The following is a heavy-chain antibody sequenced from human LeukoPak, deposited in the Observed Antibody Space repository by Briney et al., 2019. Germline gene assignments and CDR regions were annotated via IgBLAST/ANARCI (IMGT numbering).Heavy chain of an antibody. V-gene: IGHV3-53*01. J-gene: IGHJ4*02. CDR3: ARAVDTAMVLPYFHY. Sequence: LPGGSLRLSCAASGFTVSSNYMSWVRQARGKGLEWVSVIYSGGSTYYADSVKGRFTISRDNSKNTLYLQMNSLRAEDTAVYYCARAVDTAMVLPYFHYWGQGTLVTVSS. CDR2: IYSGGST. D-gene: IGHD5-18*01. CDR1: GFTVSSNY.